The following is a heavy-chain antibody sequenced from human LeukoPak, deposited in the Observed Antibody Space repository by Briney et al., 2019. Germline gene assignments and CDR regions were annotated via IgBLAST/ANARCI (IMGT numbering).Heavy chain of an antibody. CDR1: GGSISSSSYY. CDR2: IYYSGNT. J-gene: IGHJ4*02. V-gene: IGHV4-39*07. D-gene: IGHD3/OR15-3a*01. CDR3: AGGWTHFEY. Sequence: SETLSLTCTVSGGSISSSSYYWGWIRQPPGKGLEWIGSIYYSGNTYYNPSLKSRVTISLDTSKNQFSLKLSSVTAADTAVYYCAGGWTHFEYWGQGTLVTVSS.